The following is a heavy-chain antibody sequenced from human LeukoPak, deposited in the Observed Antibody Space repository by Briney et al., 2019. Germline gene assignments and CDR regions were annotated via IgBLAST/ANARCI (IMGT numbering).Heavy chain of an antibody. Sequence: GGSLRLSCAASGFTFSSYSMNWVRQAPGKGLEWVSSISSTGSPYIYYADSVKGRFTISRDNAKNSLYLQMNSLRGEDTAVYYCVWGGSSWYWGQGTLVTVSS. CDR1: GFTFSSYS. V-gene: IGHV3-21*01. D-gene: IGHD6-6*01. CDR2: ISSTGSPYI. CDR3: VWGGSSWY. J-gene: IGHJ4*02.